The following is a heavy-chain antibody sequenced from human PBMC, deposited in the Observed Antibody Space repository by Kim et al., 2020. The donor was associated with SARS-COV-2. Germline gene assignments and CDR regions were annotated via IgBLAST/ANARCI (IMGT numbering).Heavy chain of an antibody. CDR3: ARHTSAYSTLDY. CDR2: IHYLGST. CDR1: SGSITSGTYY. D-gene: IGHD3-22*01. J-gene: IGHJ4*02. V-gene: IGHV4-39*01. Sequence: SETLSLTCTLSSGSITSGTYYWVWIRQPPGKGLEFIGKIHYLGSTDYKPSLKSRVTISIDTSKKYFSLKLTSVTAADTAVYFCARHTSAYSTLDYWGQGALVTVSP.